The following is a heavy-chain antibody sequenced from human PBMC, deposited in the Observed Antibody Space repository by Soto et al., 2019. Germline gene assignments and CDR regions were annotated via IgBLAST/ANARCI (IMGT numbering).Heavy chain of an antibody. Sequence: QVHLQESGSGLVRPLQTLSLTCAVSGGSISSGGYSWSWIRRPPGKGLEWIGYIHHSGITNSSPSLKSRVTMSVDRSKNQFSLRLLSVTAADTAVYFCARGGDVMDVWGPGTTVSVSS. CDR3: ARGGDVMDV. CDR2: IHHSGIT. CDR1: GGSISSGGYS. V-gene: IGHV4-30-2*01. J-gene: IGHJ6*02.